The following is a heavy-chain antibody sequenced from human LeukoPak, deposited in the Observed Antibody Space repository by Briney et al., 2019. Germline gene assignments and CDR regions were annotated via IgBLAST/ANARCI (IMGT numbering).Heavy chain of an antibody. V-gene: IGHV4-34*01. CDR2: INHSGST. Sequence: SETLSLTCAVYGGSFSGYYWSWIRQPPGKGLEWIGEINHSGSTSYNPSLKSRVTISVDTSKNQFSLKLSSVTAADTAVYYCARLAVDYYYYGMDVWGQGTTVTVSS. CDR1: GGSFSGYY. D-gene: IGHD2-15*01. J-gene: IGHJ6*02. CDR3: ARLAVDYYYYGMDV.